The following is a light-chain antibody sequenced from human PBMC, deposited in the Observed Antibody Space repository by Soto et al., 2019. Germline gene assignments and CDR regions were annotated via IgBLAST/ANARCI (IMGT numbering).Light chain of an antibody. CDR3: QQSDRIPIT. V-gene: IGKV1-39*01. CDR1: QNINSD. J-gene: IGKJ5*01. Sequence: DIQMTQSPSSLSASVGDRVTITCRASQNINSDLNWYQLKPGKAPKLLMYSTSSLRSGVPSRFSGSGSGTDFNLTISTLQPEDFATYYCQQSDRIPITFGQGTRLEIK. CDR2: STS.